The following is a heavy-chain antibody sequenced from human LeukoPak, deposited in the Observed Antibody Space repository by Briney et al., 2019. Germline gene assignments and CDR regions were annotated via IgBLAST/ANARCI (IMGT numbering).Heavy chain of an antibody. Sequence: SVKVSCKASGYTFTGYYMHWVRQAPGQGLEWMGWINPNSGGTNYAQKFQGRVTMTRDTSISTAYMELSRLRSDDTAVYYCASYSNSGESWFDPWGQGTLVTVSS. D-gene: IGHD4-11*01. V-gene: IGHV1-2*02. J-gene: IGHJ5*02. CDR2: INPNSGGT. CDR1: GYTFTGYY. CDR3: ASYSNSGESWFDP.